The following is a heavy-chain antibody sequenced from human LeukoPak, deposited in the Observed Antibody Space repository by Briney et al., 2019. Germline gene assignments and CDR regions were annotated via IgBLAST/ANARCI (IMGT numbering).Heavy chain of an antibody. V-gene: IGHV4-34*01. CDR1: DGSFSGYY. Sequence: SETLSLTCAVYDGSFSGYYWSWIRQPPGKGLEWIGEINHSGSTNYNPSLKSRVTISVDTSKNQFSLKLSSVTAADTAVYYCARGGGVWGSYRLFDYWGQGTLVTVSS. D-gene: IGHD3-16*02. CDR3: ARGGGVWGSYRLFDY. CDR2: INHSGST. J-gene: IGHJ4*02.